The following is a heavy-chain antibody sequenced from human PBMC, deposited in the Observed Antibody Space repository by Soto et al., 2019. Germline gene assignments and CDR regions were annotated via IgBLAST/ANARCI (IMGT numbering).Heavy chain of an antibody. CDR1: VGSISSSRYD. J-gene: IGHJ6*02. CDR2: IYYSGST. D-gene: IGHD6-6*01. V-gene: IGHV4-39*01. CDR3: ARRLGIAARASYYYGMDV. Sequence: PSETLCITCTFSVGSISSSRYDWGWIRQPPGKGLEWIGSIYYSGSTYYNPSLKSRVTISVDTSKNQFSLKLSSVTAADTAVYYCARRLGIAARASYYYGMDVWGHGTTVTVSS.